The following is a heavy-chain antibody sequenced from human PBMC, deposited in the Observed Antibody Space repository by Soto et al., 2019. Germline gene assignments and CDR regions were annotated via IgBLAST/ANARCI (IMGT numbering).Heavy chain of an antibody. J-gene: IGHJ6*02. Sequence: SVKVSCKASGGTFSSYAISWVRQAPGQGLEWMGGIIPIFGTANYAQKFQGRVTMTTDTSTSTAYMELRSLRSDDTAVYYCARNNWNYGYGMDVWGQGTTVTVSS. D-gene: IGHD1-7*01. V-gene: IGHV1-69*05. CDR1: GGTFSSYA. CDR3: ARNNWNYGYGMDV. CDR2: IIPIFGTA.